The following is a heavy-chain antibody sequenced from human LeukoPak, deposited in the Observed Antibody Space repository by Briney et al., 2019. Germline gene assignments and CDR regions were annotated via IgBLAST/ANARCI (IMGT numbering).Heavy chain of an antibody. V-gene: IGHV4-34*01. Sequence: SETLSLTCAVYGGSFSGYYWSWIRQPPGKGLEWIGEINHSGSTNYNPSLKSRVTISVDTSKNQFSLKLSSVTAADTAVYYCARAIAAAGLDWGQGTLVTVSS. CDR1: GGSFSGYY. J-gene: IGHJ4*02. CDR3: ARAIAAAGLD. CDR2: INHSGST. D-gene: IGHD6-13*01.